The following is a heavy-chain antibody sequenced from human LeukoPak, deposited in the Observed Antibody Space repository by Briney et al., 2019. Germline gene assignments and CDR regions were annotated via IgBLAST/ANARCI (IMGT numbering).Heavy chain of an antibody. CDR3: ARGRKYTSGYRVTELGSGYSDY. CDR2: INPNSGGT. CDR1: GYTFTGYY. Sequence: ASVKVSCKASGYTFTGYYMHWVRQAPGQGLEWMGWINPNSGGTNYAQKFQGRVTMTRDTSISTAYMELSRLRSDDTAMYYCARGRKYTSGYRVTELGSGYSDYWGQGTLVTVSS. J-gene: IGHJ4*02. V-gene: IGHV1-2*02. D-gene: IGHD5-18*01.